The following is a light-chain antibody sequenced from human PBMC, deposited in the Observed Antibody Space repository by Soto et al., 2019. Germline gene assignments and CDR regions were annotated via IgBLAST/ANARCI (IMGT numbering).Light chain of an antibody. CDR2: DVT. CDR3: FSFTTTSTHV. V-gene: IGLV2-23*02. CDR1: SGDVGNYDL. J-gene: IGLJ1*01. Sequence: QSALTQPASVSGSPGQSITISCTGTSGDVGNYDLVSWYRQHPGHAPKLWIYDVTKRPSGVSNRFSGSKSGNTASLTISGLQAEDEGEYFCFSFTTTSTHVFGTGTKVTVL.